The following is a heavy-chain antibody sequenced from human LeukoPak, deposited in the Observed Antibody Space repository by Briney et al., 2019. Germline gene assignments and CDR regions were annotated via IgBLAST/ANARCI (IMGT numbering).Heavy chain of an antibody. CDR3: AREFIGSRCWFDP. Sequence: SVKVSCKTSGGTFNTFAIAWVRQAPGQGLEWMGVVTPVFGIANYAQKFQGRVSITADESTSTAYMELNGLTSEDTAMYFCAREFIGSRCWFDPWGQGTLVTVSS. CDR2: VTPVFGIA. V-gene: IGHV1-69*13. J-gene: IGHJ5*02. CDR1: GGTFNTFA. D-gene: IGHD6-6*01.